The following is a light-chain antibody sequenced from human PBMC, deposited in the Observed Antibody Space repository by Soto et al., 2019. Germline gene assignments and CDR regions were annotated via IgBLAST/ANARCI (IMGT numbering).Light chain of an antibody. CDR3: AVWDGSLNGVM. V-gene: IGLV1-44*01. J-gene: IGLJ3*02. CDR1: SSNIGSET. CDR2: NVN. Sequence: QSVLTQPPSASGTPGQRVTISCTGSSSNIGSETVNWYQHLPGTAPRLIMYNVNQRPSGVPDRFSGSKSGTSASLAISGLQSEDAAEYYCAVWDGSLNGVMFGGGTKVTVL.